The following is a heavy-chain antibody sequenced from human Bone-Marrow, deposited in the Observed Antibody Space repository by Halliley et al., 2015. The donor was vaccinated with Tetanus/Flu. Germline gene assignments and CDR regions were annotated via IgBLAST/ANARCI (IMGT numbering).Heavy chain of an antibody. J-gene: IGHJ6*02. CDR3: ASGGGYSNHLYGMDV. CDR2: IDWNGNRE. V-gene: IGHV3-20*03. Sequence: SGIDWNGNREDYADSVKGRFTISRDKAKNSLYLQMNSLSAEDTALYYCASGGGYSNHLYGMDVWGQGTTVTVSS. D-gene: IGHD3-16*01.